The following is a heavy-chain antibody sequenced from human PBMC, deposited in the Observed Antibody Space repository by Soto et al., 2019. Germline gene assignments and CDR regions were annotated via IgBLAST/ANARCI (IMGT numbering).Heavy chain of an antibody. CDR3: AKIPMIGVARGRSYFDY. CDR2: ISGSGGST. CDR1: GFTFSSYA. J-gene: IGHJ4*02. Sequence: EVQLLESGGGLVQPGGSLRLSCAASGFTFSSYAMSWVRQAPGKGLEWVSAISGSGGSTYYADSVKGRFTISRDNSKNTLYLQMNSLRAEDTAVYYCAKIPMIGVARGRSYFDYWGQGTLVTVSS. D-gene: IGHD3-22*01. V-gene: IGHV3-23*01.